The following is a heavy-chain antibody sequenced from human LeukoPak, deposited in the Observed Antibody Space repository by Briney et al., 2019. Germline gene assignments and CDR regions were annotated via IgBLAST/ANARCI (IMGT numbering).Heavy chain of an antibody. CDR2: IKSKTDGGTT. J-gene: IGHJ4*02. CDR1: GFPFSAYW. Sequence: PGGSLRLSCVVSGFPFSAYWMSWVRQAPGKGLEWVGRIKSKTDGGTTDYAAPVKGRFTISRDDSKNTLYLQMNSLKTEDTAVYYCTTPPEDSSGYYDYWGQGTLVTVSS. CDR3: TTPPEDSSGYYDY. V-gene: IGHV3-15*01. D-gene: IGHD3-22*01.